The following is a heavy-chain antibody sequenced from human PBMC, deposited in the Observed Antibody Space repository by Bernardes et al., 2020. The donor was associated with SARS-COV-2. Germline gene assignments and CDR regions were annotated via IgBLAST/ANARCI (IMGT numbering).Heavy chain of an antibody. J-gene: IGHJ4*02. CDR2: INPNRCGT. V-gene: IGHV1-2*02. CDR1: GYTFTDYY. CDR3: ARVGSGTYPPDFDY. D-gene: IGHD3-3*01. Sequence: ASVKVSCKASGYTFTDYYMSWVRQAPGQGLEWMGWINPNRCGTHYAQTFPGRVTMTCDTSISTAYMDLSRLRSDDTAVYYCARVGSGTYPPDFDYWGQGTLVTVSS.